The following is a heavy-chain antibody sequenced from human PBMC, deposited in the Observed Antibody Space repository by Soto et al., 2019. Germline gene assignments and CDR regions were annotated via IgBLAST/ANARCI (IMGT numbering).Heavy chain of an antibody. Sequence: QVQLQESGPGLVKPSGTLSLTCAVSSGSISSSNWWSWVRQPPGKGLEWIGEIYHSGSTNYNPSLQSLVTISVDKSKNQFSLKLSSVTAADTAVYYCARTGKRYCSGGSCYSGTHFDNWGQGTLVTVSS. D-gene: IGHD2-15*01. CDR1: SGSISSSNW. V-gene: IGHV4-4*02. J-gene: IGHJ4*02. CDR2: IYHSGST. CDR3: ARTGKRYCSGGSCYSGTHFDN.